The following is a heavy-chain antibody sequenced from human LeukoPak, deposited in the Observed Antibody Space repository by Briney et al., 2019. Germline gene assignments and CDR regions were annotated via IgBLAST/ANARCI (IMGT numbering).Heavy chain of an antibody. Sequence: GGSLRLSCAASGFTVSSNYMSWVRQAPGKGLEWVSVIYNGGSTYYADSVKGRFTISRDNSKNTLYLQMNSLRAEDTAVYYCAREGNSSSWYYFDYWGQGTLVTVSS. J-gene: IGHJ4*02. D-gene: IGHD6-13*01. CDR2: IYNGGST. V-gene: IGHV3-53*01. CDR1: GFTVSSNY. CDR3: AREGNSSSWYYFDY.